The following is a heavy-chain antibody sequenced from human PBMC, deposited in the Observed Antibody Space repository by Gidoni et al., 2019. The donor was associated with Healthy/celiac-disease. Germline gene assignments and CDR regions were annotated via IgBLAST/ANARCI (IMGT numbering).Heavy chain of an antibody. J-gene: IGHJ4*02. D-gene: IGHD3-10*01. Sequence: EVQLVESGGGLVQPGGSLRLSCAASGFTFSSYSMNWVRPAPGKGLEWVSYISSSSSTIYYADSVKGRFTISRDNAKNSLYLQMNSLRDEDTAVYYCARDPVGVTYYYGSGSYQSEHYFDYWGQGTLVTVSS. V-gene: IGHV3-48*02. CDR1: GFTFSSYS. CDR3: ARDPVGVTYYYGSGSYQSEHYFDY. CDR2: ISSSSSTI.